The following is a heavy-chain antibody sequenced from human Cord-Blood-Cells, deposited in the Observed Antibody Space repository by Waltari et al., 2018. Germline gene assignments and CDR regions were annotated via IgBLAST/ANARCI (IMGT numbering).Heavy chain of an antibody. CDR2: IYYSGST. V-gene: IGHV4-31*03. CDR1: GGSISSGGYS. J-gene: IGHJ4*02. CDR3: ARGDYYGSGSYYKFVY. Sequence: QVQLQESGPGLVKPSQTLSLTCTVSGGSISSGGYSWSWIRQHPGKGLEWIGYIYYSGSTYYNPSLKSRVTISVDTSKNQFSLKLSSVTAADTAVYYCARGDYYGSGSYYKFVYWGQGTLVTVSS. D-gene: IGHD3-10*01.